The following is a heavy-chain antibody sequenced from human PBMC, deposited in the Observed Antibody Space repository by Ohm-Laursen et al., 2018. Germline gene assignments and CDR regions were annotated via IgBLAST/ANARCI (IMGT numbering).Heavy chain of an antibody. Sequence: SDTLSLTCAVYGGSFSGYYWGWIRQPPGKGLEWIGEINHSGSTNYNPSLKSRVTISVDTSKNQFSLKLSSVTAADTAVYYCARRGHAFDIWGQGTMVTVSS. CDR2: INHSGST. CDR3: ARRGHAFDI. CDR1: GGSFSGYY. V-gene: IGHV4-34*01. J-gene: IGHJ3*02.